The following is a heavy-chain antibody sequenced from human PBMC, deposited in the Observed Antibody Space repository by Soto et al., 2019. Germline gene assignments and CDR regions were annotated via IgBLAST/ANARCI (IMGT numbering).Heavy chain of an antibody. Sequence: PSETLSLTCTVSGGSISSYYWSWIRQPPGKGLEWIGYIYYSGSTNYNPSLKSRVTISVDTSKNQFSLKLSSVTAADTAVYYRARGSDSSGRWGGSFDYSGPGTMGSFSP. CDR3: ARGSDSSGRWGGSFDY. CDR2: IYYSGST. D-gene: IGHD3-22*01. J-gene: IGHJ4*02. V-gene: IGHV4-59*01. CDR1: GGSISSYY.